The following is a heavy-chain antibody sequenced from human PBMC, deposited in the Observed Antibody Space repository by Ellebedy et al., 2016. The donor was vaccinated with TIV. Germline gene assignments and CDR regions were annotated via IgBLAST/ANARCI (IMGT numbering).Heavy chain of an antibody. J-gene: IGHJ4*02. CDR3: ARGGVNWTYDY. V-gene: IGHV4-59*01. CDR2: IYYSGST. D-gene: IGHD3/OR15-3a*01. CDR1: GGSISNYY. Sequence: SETLSLTXTVSGGSISNYYWSWIRQPPGKGLEWIGYIYYSGSTNYNPSLKSRVTISVDTSKNQFSLKLSSVTAADTAVYYCARGGVNWTYDYWGQGTLVTVSS.